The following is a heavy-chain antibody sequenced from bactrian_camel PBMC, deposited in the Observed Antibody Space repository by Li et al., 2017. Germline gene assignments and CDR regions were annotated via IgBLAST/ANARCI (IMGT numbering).Heavy chain of an antibody. Sequence: HVQLVESGGDSVQAGGSLRLSCTASEYSVGRYRMAWFRQIPGKEREGIAAISTHNGFTYYADSVKYRFTISRDTAKNILYLQMNNLKPEDTAMYYCAYARGSSAYYGMDSWGKGTQVTV. V-gene: IGHV3S1*01. D-gene: IGHD2*01. CDR2: ISTHNGFT. J-gene: IGHJ7*01. CDR1: EYSVGRYR.